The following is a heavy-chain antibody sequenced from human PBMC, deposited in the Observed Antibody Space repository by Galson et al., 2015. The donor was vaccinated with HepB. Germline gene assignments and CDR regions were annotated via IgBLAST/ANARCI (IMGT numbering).Heavy chain of an antibody. CDR1: GFSLSTSGVG. CDR3: AQVAVAGTFIPFDY. CDR2: IYWDDDK. Sequence: PALVKPTQTLTLTCTFSGFSLSTSGVGVGWIRQPPGKALEWLALIYWDDDKRYSPSLKSRLTITKDTSKNQVVLTMTNMDPVDTATYYCAQVAVAGTFIPFDYWGQGTLVTVSS. J-gene: IGHJ4*02. D-gene: IGHD6-19*01. V-gene: IGHV2-5*02.